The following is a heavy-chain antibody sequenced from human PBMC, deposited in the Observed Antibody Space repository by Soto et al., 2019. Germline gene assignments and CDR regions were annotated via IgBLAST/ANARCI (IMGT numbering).Heavy chain of an antibody. Sequence: SETLSLTCTVSGGSISSSSYYWGGIRQPPGKGLEWIGSIYYSGSTYYNPSLKSRVTISVDTSKNQFSLKLSSVTAADTAVYYCARSLETYYYGMDVWGQGTTVTVSS. CDR2: IYYSGST. D-gene: IGHD1-1*01. V-gene: IGHV4-39*01. J-gene: IGHJ6*02. CDR3: ARSLETYYYGMDV. CDR1: GGSISSSSYY.